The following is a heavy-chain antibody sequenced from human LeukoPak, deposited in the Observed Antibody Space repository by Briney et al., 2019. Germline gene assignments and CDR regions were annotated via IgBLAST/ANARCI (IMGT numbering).Heavy chain of an antibody. CDR3: ASLAWSASYGGGDF. Sequence: SETLSLTCTVSGASITSSPYYWGWIRQPPGKRLEWIGSIYYSGSTLYNSSLKSRVAISVDTSKNQFTLKLNSVTAADTAVYYCASLAWSASYGGGDFWGQGALVTVSS. CDR2: IYYSGST. D-gene: IGHD3-3*01. V-gene: IGHV4-39*01. CDR1: GASITSSPYY. J-gene: IGHJ4*02.